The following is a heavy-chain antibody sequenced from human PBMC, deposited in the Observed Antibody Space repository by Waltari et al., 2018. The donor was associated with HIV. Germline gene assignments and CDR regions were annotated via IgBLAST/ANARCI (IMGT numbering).Heavy chain of an antibody. J-gene: IGHJ6*02. CDR2: ISGPSDYI. V-gene: IGHV3-21*01. Sequence: EVRLVESGGGLVKPGGSLRLACVGSGFRCSSSSMKWVRQAPGKGLEWVSSISGPSDYIYYVDSVKGRFTVSRDNAKNSLYLQMNSLRAEDSAIYYCARDLSYYYGMDVWGPGTMVIVSS. CDR3: ARDLSYYYGMDV. CDR1: GFRCSSSS.